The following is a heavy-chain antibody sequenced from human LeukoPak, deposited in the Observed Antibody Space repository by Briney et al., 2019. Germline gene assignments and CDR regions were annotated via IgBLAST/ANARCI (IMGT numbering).Heavy chain of an antibody. CDR3: TTLRVATNFDY. V-gene: IGHV3-48*03. CDR1: GFSCSVYE. Sequence: GGSLRLSCAASGFSCSVYEIHWARHAPGKGREWISDISSSGASTYYAESVKGRFTISRDNAKNSLYLQMNCLRAEDTAVYYCTTLRVATNFDYWGQGTLVTVSS. CDR2: ISSSGAST. J-gene: IGHJ4*02. D-gene: IGHD5-12*01.